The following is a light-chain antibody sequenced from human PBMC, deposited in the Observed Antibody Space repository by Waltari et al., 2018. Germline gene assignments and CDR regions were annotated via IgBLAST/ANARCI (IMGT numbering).Light chain of an antibody. CDR2: DAS. CDR1: QSIGPY. CDR3: QQNSNVPPT. Sequence: DIEMTQSPSSLSASVGDRVIITCRASQSIGPYINWYQQKPGTAPKLLIYDASIVQTGVPSKFRGSGSGTVFTLTISSLQPEDFATYYWQQNSNVPPTFGLGTKVEIK. J-gene: IGKJ1*01. V-gene: IGKV1-39*01.